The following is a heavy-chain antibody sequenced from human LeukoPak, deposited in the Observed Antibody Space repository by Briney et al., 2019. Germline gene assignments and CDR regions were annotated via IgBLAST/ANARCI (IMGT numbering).Heavy chain of an antibody. V-gene: IGHV1-2*02. CDR3: ARGHYGSGRSPFSV. CDR1: GYTFTGYY. CDR2: INPNSGGT. J-gene: IGHJ6*04. D-gene: IGHD3-10*01. Sequence: ASVKVSCKASGYTFTGYYMHWVRQAPGQGLEWMGWINPNSGGTNYAQKFQGRVTMTRDTSISTAYMELSRLRSDDTAVYYCARGHYGSGRSPFSVWGKGTTVTVSS.